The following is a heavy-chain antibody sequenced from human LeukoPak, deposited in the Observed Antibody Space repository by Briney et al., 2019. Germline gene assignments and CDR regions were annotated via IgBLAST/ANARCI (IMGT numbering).Heavy chain of an antibody. J-gene: IGHJ4*02. V-gene: IGHV3-23*01. CDR1: GFTFSSYA. Sequence: PGGSLRLSCAASGFTFSSYAMSWVREAPGKGLEWVYAISGSGGRTYYADSVKGRFTISRDNSKNTLYLQMNSLRAEDTAVYYCAKDKMGSYYDSSGYYEYWGQGTLVTVSS. CDR2: ISGSGGRT. CDR3: AKDKMGSYYDSSGYYEY. D-gene: IGHD3-22*01.